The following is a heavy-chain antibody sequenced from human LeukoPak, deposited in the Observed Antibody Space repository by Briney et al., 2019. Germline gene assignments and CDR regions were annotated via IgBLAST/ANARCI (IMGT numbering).Heavy chain of an antibody. CDR2: IDHSGRT. CDR1: GGSFSGYY. J-gene: IGHJ4*02. Sequence: SETLSLTCAVYGGSFSGYYWSWIRQPPGKGLEWLGEIDHSGRTNSNASLKSRVTLSVDMSKNQFSLRLSSVTAADTAVYYCARKSIVTAGRKPYDFWDQGTLVTVSP. CDR3: ARKSIVTAGRKPYDF. V-gene: IGHV4-34*01. D-gene: IGHD6-13*01.